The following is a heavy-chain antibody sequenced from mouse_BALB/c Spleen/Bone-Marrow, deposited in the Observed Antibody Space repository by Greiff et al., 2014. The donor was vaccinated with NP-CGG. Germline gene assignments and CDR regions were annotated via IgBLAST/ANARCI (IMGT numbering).Heavy chain of an antibody. J-gene: IGHJ1*01. CDR3: ARDRNNDIHWYLDV. Sequence: EVQLQQSGGGLVRPGGSLRLSCATSGFTFSDYYMSWVRQPPGKALEWLGFIRNKAKGYTTEYIPSVKGRFTISRDNSQSMLYLQMNTLRAEDSATYYCARDRNNDIHWYLDVWGAGTTVTVSS. V-gene: IGHV7-3*02. CDR2: IRNKAKGYTT. D-gene: IGHD2-12*01. CDR1: GFTFSDYY.